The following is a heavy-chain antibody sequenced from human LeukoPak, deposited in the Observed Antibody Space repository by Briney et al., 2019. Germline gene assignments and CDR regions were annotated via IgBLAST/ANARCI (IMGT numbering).Heavy chain of an antibody. CDR3: VKTMTGYFSDGFDV. D-gene: IGHD3-9*01. J-gene: IGHJ3*01. V-gene: IGHV3-30*02. Sequence: GGSLRLSCAASEFSFSDSGMHWVRQAPGKGLEWVAFIRYDGSNKYYADSVKGRFTISRNNSKTTLFLEMSSLKAEDTAVYWCVKTMTGYFSDGFDVWGQGRMVTVSS. CDR1: EFSFSDSG. CDR2: IRYDGSNK.